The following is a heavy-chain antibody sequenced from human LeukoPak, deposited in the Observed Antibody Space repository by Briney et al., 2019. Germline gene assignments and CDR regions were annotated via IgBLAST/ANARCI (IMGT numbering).Heavy chain of an antibody. CDR3: ASTGPGGY. D-gene: IGHD1-14*01. Sequence: SGTLSLTCTVSGGSITSHFWSWIRQPPGKGLEWIGYIHPTGGTKYNPSLRTRDTMSADSSKNQFSLRLTSVTAADTAIYYCASTGPGGYWGQGILVTVSS. CDR1: GGSITSHF. CDR2: IHPTGGT. J-gene: IGHJ4*02. V-gene: IGHV4-59*11.